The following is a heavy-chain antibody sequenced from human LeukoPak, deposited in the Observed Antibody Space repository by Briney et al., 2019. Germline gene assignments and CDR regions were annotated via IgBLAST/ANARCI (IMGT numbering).Heavy chain of an antibody. Sequence: GGSLRLSCAASGFTFSSYWMSWVRQAPGKGLEWVANIKQDGSEKYYVDSVKGRFTISRDNAKNSLYLQMNSLRAEDTAVYYCAREATGAAGTEKYYYYGMDVWGQGTTVTVSS. J-gene: IGHJ6*02. CDR3: AREATGAAGTEKYYYYGMDV. CDR1: GFTFSSYW. V-gene: IGHV3-7*03. CDR2: IKQDGSEK. D-gene: IGHD6-13*01.